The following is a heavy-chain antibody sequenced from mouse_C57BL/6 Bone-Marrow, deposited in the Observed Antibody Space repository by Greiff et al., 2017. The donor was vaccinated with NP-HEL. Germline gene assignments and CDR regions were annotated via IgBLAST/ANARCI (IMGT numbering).Heavy chain of an antibody. CDR2: INHDGSST. D-gene: IGHD2-3*01. CDR1: GFTFSDYY. CDR3: SRDGYYLLGY. J-gene: IGHJ4*01. Sequence: EVQLVESEGGLVQPGSSMKLSCTASGFTFSDYYMAWVRQVPEKGLEWVANINHDGSSTNYLDSLKSRFIISIDNATNIAYLQMSSLKSEATATYYCSRDGYYLLGYWGQGTSVTVSS. V-gene: IGHV5-16*01.